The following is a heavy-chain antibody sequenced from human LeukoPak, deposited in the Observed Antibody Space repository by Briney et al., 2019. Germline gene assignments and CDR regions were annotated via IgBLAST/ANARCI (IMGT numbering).Heavy chain of an antibody. V-gene: IGHV4-34*01. J-gene: IGHJ4*02. CDR3: ARLGSGWYVRVY. Sequence: PSETLSLTCAVYGGSFSGYYWSWIRQPPGKGLEWIGEINHSGSTNYNPSLKSRDTISVDTSKNQLSLKLSSVTAADTAVYYCARLGSGWYVRVYWGQGTLVTVSS. CDR1: GGSFSGYY. CDR2: INHSGST. D-gene: IGHD6-19*01.